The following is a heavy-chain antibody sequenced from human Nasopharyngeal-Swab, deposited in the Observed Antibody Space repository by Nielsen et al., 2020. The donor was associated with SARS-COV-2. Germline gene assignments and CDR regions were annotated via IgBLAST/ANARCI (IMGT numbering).Heavy chain of an antibody. J-gene: IGHJ6*03. Sequence: GGFLRLSCAASGFTFSNAWMSWVRQAPGKGLEWVGRIKSKTDGGTTDYAAPVKGRFTISRDDSKNTLYLQMNSLKTEDTAVYYCTTGRGYSYGYYYYYMDVWGKGTTVTVSS. CDR3: TTGRGYSYGYYYYYMDV. CDR1: GFTFSNAW. D-gene: IGHD5-18*01. V-gene: IGHV3-15*01. CDR2: IKSKTDGGTT.